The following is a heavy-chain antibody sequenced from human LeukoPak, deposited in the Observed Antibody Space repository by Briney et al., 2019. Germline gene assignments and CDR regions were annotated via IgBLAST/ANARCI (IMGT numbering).Heavy chain of an antibody. CDR2: ISHSGST. V-gene: IGHV4-34*01. D-gene: IGHD3-22*01. Sequence: SETLSLTCAVYGGSFSDYYWNWIRQPPGKGLEWIGEISHSGSTNYNPSLKSRVTMSVDTSKNQFSLKLTSVTAADTAFYYCPYSYYGGGYLLASWGQGTLVTVSS. J-gene: IGHJ4*02. CDR3: PYSYYGGGYLLAS. CDR1: GGSFSDYY.